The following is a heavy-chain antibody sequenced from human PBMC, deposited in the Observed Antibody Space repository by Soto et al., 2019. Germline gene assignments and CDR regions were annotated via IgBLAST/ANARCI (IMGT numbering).Heavy chain of an antibody. Sequence: QVQLVESGGGVVQPGRSLRLSCAASGFTISSYGMHWVRQAPGKGLEWVAVISYDGSNKYYADSVKGRFTISRDNSKNTLYLQMNSLRAEDTAVYYCAKGGNSGYDLAAFDYWGQGTLGTVSS. CDR1: GFTISSYG. V-gene: IGHV3-30*18. CDR2: ISYDGSNK. J-gene: IGHJ4*02. D-gene: IGHD5-12*01. CDR3: AKGGNSGYDLAAFDY.